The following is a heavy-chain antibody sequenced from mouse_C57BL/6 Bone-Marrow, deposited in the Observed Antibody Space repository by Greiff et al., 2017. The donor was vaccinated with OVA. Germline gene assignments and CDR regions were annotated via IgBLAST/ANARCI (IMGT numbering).Heavy chain of an antibody. CDR1: GYTFTSYW. Sequence: QVQLQQPGAELVRPGSSVKLSCKASGYTFTSYWMDWVKQRPGQGLEWIGNIYPSDSETHYNQKFKDKATLTVDESSSTAYMQLSSLTSEDSAVYYCARTDSPYFDYWGQGTTLTVSS. J-gene: IGHJ2*01. CDR2: IYPSDSET. D-gene: IGHD2-12*01. CDR3: ARTDSPYFDY. V-gene: IGHV1-61*01.